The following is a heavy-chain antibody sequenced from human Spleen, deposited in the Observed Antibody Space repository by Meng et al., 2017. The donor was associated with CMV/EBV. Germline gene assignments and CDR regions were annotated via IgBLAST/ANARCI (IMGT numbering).Heavy chain of an antibody. V-gene: IGHV3-7*03. CDR1: GFTFDDYA. CDR3: ASGGLTEEQLVRDYYYGMDV. Sequence: GESLKISCAASGFTFDDYAMSWVRQAPGKGLEWVANIKQDGSEKYYVDSVKGRFTISRDNAKNSLYLQMNSLRAEDTAVYYCASGGLTEEQLVRDYYYGMDVWGQGTTVTVSS. J-gene: IGHJ6*02. D-gene: IGHD6-13*01. CDR2: IKQDGSEK.